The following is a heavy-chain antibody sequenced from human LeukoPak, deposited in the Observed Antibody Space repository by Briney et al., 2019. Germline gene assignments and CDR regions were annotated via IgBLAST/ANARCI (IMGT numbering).Heavy chain of an antibody. CDR3: ARDLSPTTDDFWSGYYGFYYYYGMDV. CDR1: GFTFSSYS. Sequence: GGSLRLSCAASGFTFSSYSMNWVRQAPGKGLEWVSYISSSSSTTYYADPVKGRFTTSRDNAKNSLLLQMNSLRDEDTAVYYCARDLSPTTDDFWSGYYGFYYYYGMDVWGQGTTVTVSS. V-gene: IGHV3-48*02. CDR2: ISSSSSTT. J-gene: IGHJ6*02. D-gene: IGHD3-3*01.